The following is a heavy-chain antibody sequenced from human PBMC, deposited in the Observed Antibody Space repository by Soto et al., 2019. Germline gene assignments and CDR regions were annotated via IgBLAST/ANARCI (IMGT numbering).Heavy chain of an antibody. Sequence: QLQLQESGSGLVKPSQTLSLTCAVSGGSISSGGYSWSWIRQPPGKGLEWIGYIYHSGSTYYNPSLKSRVTISVDRSKNQFSLKLSSVSASDTAVYYCARVREFRGVRVLGWFDPWGQGTLVTVSS. D-gene: IGHD3-10*01. CDR3: ARVREFRGVRVLGWFDP. CDR2: IYHSGST. J-gene: IGHJ5*02. CDR1: GGSISSGGYS. V-gene: IGHV4-30-2*01.